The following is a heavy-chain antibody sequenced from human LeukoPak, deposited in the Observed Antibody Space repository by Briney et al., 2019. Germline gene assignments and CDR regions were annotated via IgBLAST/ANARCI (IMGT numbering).Heavy chain of an antibody. CDR2: INPNSGGT. D-gene: IGHD5-24*01. CDR3: ARNTINWFDP. J-gene: IGHJ5*02. Sequence: ASVKVSCKASRYTFTDYYMHWVRQAPGQGLEWMGWINPNSGGTNYAQKFQGRVSMTRDTSISTAYMELSRLRSDDTAVYYCARNTINWFDPWGQGVLVTVSS. CDR1: RYTFTDYY. V-gene: IGHV1-2*02.